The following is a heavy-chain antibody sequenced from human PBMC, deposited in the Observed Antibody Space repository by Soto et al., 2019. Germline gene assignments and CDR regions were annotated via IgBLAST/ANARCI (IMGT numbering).Heavy chain of an antibody. CDR3: ARGRRHGSGSYPSNHAKFDP. D-gene: IGHD3-10*01. Sequence: QVQLQQCGAGLLKPSETLSLTCAVYCWSFSGYYWSWIRQPPGKGLEWIGEINHSGSTNYNPSLKSLVTISVETSKNQFSLTLSYVTAADTAVYYCARGRRHGSGSYPSNHAKFDPCGQGPLVTVSS. CDR2: INHSGST. CDR1: CWSFSGYY. J-gene: IGHJ5*02. V-gene: IGHV4-34*01.